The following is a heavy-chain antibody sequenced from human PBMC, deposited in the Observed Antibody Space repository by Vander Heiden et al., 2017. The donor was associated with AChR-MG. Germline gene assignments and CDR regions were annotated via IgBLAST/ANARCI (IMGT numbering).Heavy chain of an antibody. D-gene: IGHD1-26*01. Sequence: QVQLVESGGGVVQPGRSLRLSCAASGFTFSSYGMHWVRQAPGKGLEWVAVISYDGSNKYYADSVKGRFTISRDNSKNTLYLQMNSLRAEDTAVYYCAKDLKWELPDGTYFDYWGQGTLVTVSS. V-gene: IGHV3-30*18. CDR3: AKDLKWELPDGTYFDY. CDR2: ISYDGSNK. CDR1: GFTFSSYG. J-gene: IGHJ4*02.